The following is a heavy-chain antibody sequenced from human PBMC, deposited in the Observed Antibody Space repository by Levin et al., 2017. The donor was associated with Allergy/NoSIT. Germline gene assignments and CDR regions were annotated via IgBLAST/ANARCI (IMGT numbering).Heavy chain of an antibody. Sequence: LSQTLSLTCTVSGDSVSVSSGTYYWNWIRQPPGKGLEWIGYIYSSGRTKYNPSLKSRVTISVDTSKNQFSLKLSSVTAADTAVYFCARGEYYYGSGNWFDPWGQGTLVTVSS. CDR1: GDSVSVSSGTYY. CDR2: IYSSGRT. J-gene: IGHJ5*02. V-gene: IGHV4-61*01. CDR3: ARGEYYYGSGNWFDP. D-gene: IGHD3-10*01.